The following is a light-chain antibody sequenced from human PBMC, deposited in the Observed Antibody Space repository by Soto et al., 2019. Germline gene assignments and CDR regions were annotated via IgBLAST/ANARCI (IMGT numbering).Light chain of an antibody. J-gene: IGKJ2*01. Sequence: EVVLTQSPGTLSLSPGERATLSCRASQSVSNNYLAWYQQKPGQSPKLLIFGYSDRATGIPDRFSGSGSGTDFTLTISSLEPEDFAVYYCQQYGSSPPYTFGQGTKLEIK. CDR1: QSVSNNY. CDR2: GYS. CDR3: QQYGSSPPYT. V-gene: IGKV3-20*01.